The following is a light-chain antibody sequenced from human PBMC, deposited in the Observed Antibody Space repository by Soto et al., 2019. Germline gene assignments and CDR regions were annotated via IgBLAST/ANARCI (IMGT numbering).Light chain of an antibody. CDR2: DVN. CDR3: TSYTTSTTPYV. J-gene: IGLJ1*01. CDR1: SSDVGTYSY. Sequence: QSVLTQPASVSGSPGQSITISCAGNSSDVGTYSYVSWYQQHPGKAPKLMIYDVNNRPSGVSNRFSGSKSGNTASLTISGLQAEDEADYYCTSYTTSTTPYVFGGGTKVTVL. V-gene: IGLV2-14*01.